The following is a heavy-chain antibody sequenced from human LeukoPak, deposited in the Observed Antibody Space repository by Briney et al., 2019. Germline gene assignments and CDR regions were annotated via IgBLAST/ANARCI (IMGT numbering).Heavy chain of an antibody. CDR1: GYTFTSYG. J-gene: IGHJ4*02. Sequence: ASVKVSRKASGYTFTSYGISWVRQAPGQGLEWMGWISAYSGNTNYAQKLQGRVTMTTDTSTSTAYMELRSLRSDDTAVYYCARAGRGYSYGYSDYWGQGTLVTVSS. CDR2: ISAYSGNT. V-gene: IGHV1-18*01. CDR3: ARAGRGYSYGYSDY. D-gene: IGHD5-18*01.